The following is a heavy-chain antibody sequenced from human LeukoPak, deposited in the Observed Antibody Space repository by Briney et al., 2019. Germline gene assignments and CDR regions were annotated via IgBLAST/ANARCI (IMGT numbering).Heavy chain of an antibody. J-gene: IGHJ4*02. CDR1: GFTFNDYA. D-gene: IGHD6-6*01. Sequence: GGSLTLSCATSGFTFNDYAMHWLRQAPGKGLEWVALITYDDGRRQHYADSVKGRFTISRDNSKNTLSLQMNSLRNDDTAVYYCAREERGHLVGYWGQGTLV. CDR2: ITYDDGRRQ. V-gene: IGHV3-30*04. CDR3: AREERGHLVGY.